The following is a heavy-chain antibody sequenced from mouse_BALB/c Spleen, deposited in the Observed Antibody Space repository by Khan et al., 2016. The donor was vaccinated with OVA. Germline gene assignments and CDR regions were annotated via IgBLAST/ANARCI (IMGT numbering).Heavy chain of an antibody. D-gene: IGHD1-1*01. J-gene: IGHJ2*01. CDR2: ISGDSSTV. V-gene: IGHV5-17*02. CDR3: ATSYFYGYYFDY. CDR1: GFTFSTYG. Sequence: EVGLVESGGGLVQPGGSRKLSCAASGFTFSTYGMHWVRQAPEKGLEWVAYISGDSSTVYYANTVKGRFTISRDNPKNTLFLQMTSLMSEDTARYYCATSYFYGYYFDYWGPGTTLTVSS.